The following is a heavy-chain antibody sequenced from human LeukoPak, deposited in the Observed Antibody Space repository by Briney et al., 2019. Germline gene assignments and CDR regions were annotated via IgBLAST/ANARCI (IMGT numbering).Heavy chain of an antibody. CDR3: ARAKDNYYGSGSYD. J-gene: IGHJ4*02. CDR1: GFTFSSYW. Sequence: GGSLRLSCAASGFTFSSYWMHWVRQAPGKGLVWVSRISSDGSSTNYADSVKGRFTVSRDNAENTLYLQMNSLRAEDTAVYYCARAKDNYYGSGSYDWGQGTLVTVSS. CDR2: ISSDGSST. V-gene: IGHV3-74*01. D-gene: IGHD3-10*01.